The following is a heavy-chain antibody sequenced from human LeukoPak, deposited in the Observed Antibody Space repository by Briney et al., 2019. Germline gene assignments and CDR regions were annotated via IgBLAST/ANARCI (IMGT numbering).Heavy chain of an antibody. D-gene: IGHD3-9*01. V-gene: IGHV5-51*01. CDR1: GYSFTTYW. CDR2: IYPGESDT. CDR3: AVRNYDILTGYFGGVDY. J-gene: IGHJ4*02. Sequence: GESLKISCTGSGYSFTTYWIGWVRQIPGKGLEWMGIIYPGESDTRYSPSFQGQVTVSADKSISTAYLQWGSLKASDSAMYYCAVRNYDILTGYFGGVDYWGQGTLVTVSS.